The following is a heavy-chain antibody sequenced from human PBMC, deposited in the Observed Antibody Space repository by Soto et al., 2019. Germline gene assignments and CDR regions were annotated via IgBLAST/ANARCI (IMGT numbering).Heavy chain of an antibody. CDR2: INPNSGGT. J-gene: IGHJ4*02. CDR3: ERGYCTNGVCSPFGDY. Sequence: QVQLVQSGAEVKKPGASVKVSCKASGYTFTGYYMHWVRQAPGQGLEWMGWINPNSGGTNYAQKFQGRVTMARDTSISTADMELSRLISDDTAVYYCERGYCTNGVCSPFGDYWGQGTLVTVSS. D-gene: IGHD2-8*01. V-gene: IGHV1-2*02. CDR1: GYTFTGYY.